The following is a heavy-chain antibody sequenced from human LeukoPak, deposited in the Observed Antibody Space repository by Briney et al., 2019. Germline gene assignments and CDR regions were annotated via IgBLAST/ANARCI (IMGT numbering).Heavy chain of an antibody. V-gene: IGHV4-39*02. Sequence: KPSETLSLTYTVSGGSISSSSYYWGWIRQPPGKGLEWIGSIYYSGSTYYNPSLKIRVTISVDTSKNQFSLKLSSVTAADTAVYYCARETYYYGSGSRNFDYWGQGTLVTVSS. CDR1: GGSISSSSYY. CDR3: ARETYYYGSGSRNFDY. CDR2: IYYSGST. J-gene: IGHJ4*02. D-gene: IGHD3-10*01.